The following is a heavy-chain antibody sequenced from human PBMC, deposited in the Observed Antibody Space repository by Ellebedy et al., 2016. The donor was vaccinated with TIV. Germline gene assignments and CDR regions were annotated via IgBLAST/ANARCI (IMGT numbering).Heavy chain of an antibody. Sequence: GESLKISCSASGFPFSTFAMHWGRQAPGKGLQFVSAISSSGGTTYYPASVKGRFTISRENAKSSVYLQMNSLRVGDTAVYYCVRGGAAPHNRYFDFWGRGTLVTVSS. D-gene: IGHD1-14*01. J-gene: IGHJ2*01. V-gene: IGHV3-64*04. CDR2: ISSSGGTT. CDR1: GFPFSTFA. CDR3: VRGGAAPHNRYFDF.